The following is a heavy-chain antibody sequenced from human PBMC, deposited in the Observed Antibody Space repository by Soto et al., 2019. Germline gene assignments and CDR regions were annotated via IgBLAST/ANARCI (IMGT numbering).Heavy chain of an antibody. D-gene: IGHD1-26*01. J-gene: IGHJ6*02. CDR1: GGTFSSYP. CDR3: ARVGHITNYGMAV. V-gene: IGHV1-69*01. CDR2: IIPFFGTS. Sequence: QVQLVQSGAEVKKPGSSVKVSCGASGGTFSSYPINWVRQAPGQGLEWMGGIIPFFGTSNYAQKFQGRVTITADESTSKAYMELRSVRSEDTAVYYCARVGHITNYGMAVWGQGTTVTVSS.